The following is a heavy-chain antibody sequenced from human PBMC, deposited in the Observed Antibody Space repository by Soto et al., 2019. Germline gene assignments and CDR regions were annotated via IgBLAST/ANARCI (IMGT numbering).Heavy chain of an antibody. CDR2: NSSSSSTI. J-gene: IGHJ6*02. D-gene: IGHD6-19*01. V-gene: IGHV3-48*01. CDR1: GFTFSSYS. Sequence: EVQLVESGGGLVQPGGSLSLSCAASGFTFSSYSMNWVRQAPGKGLEWVSYNSSSSSTIYYADSVKGRFTIARDNAKNSVSLQMNSLRSEDTAVEDCARVYVRWLVISYYYGMVVWGQGATVTVSS. CDR3: ARVYVRWLVISYYYGMVV.